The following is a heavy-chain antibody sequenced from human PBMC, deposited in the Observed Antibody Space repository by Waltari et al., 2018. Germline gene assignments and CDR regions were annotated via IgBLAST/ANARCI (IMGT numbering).Heavy chain of an antibody. D-gene: IGHD6-19*01. J-gene: IGHJ4*02. Sequence: EVQLVESGGDLVQPGGSLILPGTAPGFTFSIHEMTGVRQAPGRGLEWVAYISGSGTTKYADSVKGRFTISRVNARDSLYLQMNSLRVEDTAIYYCARDPLFRVAVAGNLLKYWGQGTLVTVSS. V-gene: IGHV3-48*03. CDR2: ISGSGTT. CDR3: ARDPLFRVAVAGNLLKY. CDR1: GFTFSIHE.